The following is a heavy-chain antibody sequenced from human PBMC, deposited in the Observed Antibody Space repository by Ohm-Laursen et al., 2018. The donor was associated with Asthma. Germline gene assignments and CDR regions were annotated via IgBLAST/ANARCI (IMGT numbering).Heavy chain of an antibody. CDR3: AKPPMNWQYYYYGMDV. D-gene: IGHD1-1*01. J-gene: IGHJ6*02. V-gene: IGHV3-23*01. CDR2: ISSGGGST. CDR1: GFTFSSYA. Sequence: GSLRLSCSASGFTFSSYAMSWVRQAPGKGLEWVSGISSGGGSTYYADSVKGRFTISRDNSKNTLYLQMNSLRAEDTAVYYCAKPPMNWQYYYYGMDVWGQGTTVTVSS.